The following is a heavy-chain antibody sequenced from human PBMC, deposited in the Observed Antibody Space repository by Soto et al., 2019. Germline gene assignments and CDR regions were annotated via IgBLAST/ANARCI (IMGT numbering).Heavy chain of an antibody. V-gene: IGHV1-18*04. CDR3: ARDLIGYCSSTSCSNYYYGMDV. J-gene: IGHJ6*01. CDR1: GYTFTSYG. Sequence: ASVKVSCKSSGYTFTSYGISWVRQAPGQGLEWMGWISAYNGNTNYAQKLRGRVTVTTDTSTSTAYMELRSLRSDDTAVYYCARDLIGYCSSTSCSNYYYGMDVWGQGTTVTVS. CDR2: ISAYNGNT. D-gene: IGHD2-2*01.